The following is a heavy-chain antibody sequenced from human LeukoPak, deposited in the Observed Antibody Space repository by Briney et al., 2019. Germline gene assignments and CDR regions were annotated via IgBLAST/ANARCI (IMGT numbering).Heavy chain of an antibody. CDR1: GFTFSSYA. CDR3: AKAMGGSGSYSFDY. D-gene: IGHD3-10*01. V-gene: IGHV3-23*01. CDR2: ISGNGGST. J-gene: IGHJ4*02. Sequence: PGGSLRLSCAASGFTFSSYAMNWVRQAPGKGLEWVSTISGNGGSTRYADSVKARFTISRADSKNTVYLQMDSLRAEDTAEDTAVYYCAKAMGGSGSYSFDYWGQGTLVTVSS.